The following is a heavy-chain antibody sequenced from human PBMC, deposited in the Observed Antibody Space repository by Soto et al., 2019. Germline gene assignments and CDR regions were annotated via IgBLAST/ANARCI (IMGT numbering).Heavy chain of an antibody. D-gene: IGHD3-16*02. CDR1: GFTFSNAW. J-gene: IGHJ3*02. Sequence: GGSLRLSCAASGFTFSNAWMSWVRQAPGKGLEWVGRIKSKTDGGTTDYAAPVKGRFTISRDDSKNTLYLQMNSLKTEDTAVYYCTTTYYDYIWGSYRSHPFDIWGQGTMVTVSS. CDR2: IKSKTDGGTT. V-gene: IGHV3-15*01. CDR3: TTTYYDYIWGSYRSHPFDI.